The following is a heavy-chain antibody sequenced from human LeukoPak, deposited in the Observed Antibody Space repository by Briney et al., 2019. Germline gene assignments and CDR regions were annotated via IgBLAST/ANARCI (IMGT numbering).Heavy chain of an antibody. CDR2: IYHSGST. D-gene: IGHD3-22*01. CDR1: GGSISSGGYS. J-gene: IGHJ4*02. CDR3: ASHYYYDSSGYVEPYFDY. Sequence: PSQTLSLTCAVSGGSISSGGYSWSWIRQPPGKGLEWIGYIYHSGSTYYNPSLKSRVTISVDRSKNQSSLKLSSVTAADTAVYYCASHYYYDSSGYVEPYFDYWGQGTLVTVSS. V-gene: IGHV4-30-2*01.